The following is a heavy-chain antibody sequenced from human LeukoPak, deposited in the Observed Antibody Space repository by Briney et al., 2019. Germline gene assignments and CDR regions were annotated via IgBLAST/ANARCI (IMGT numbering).Heavy chain of an antibody. CDR3: ARDRPGRGVAT. CDR1: GGSISSYY. J-gene: IGHJ4*02. Sequence: PSETLSLTCTVSGGSISSYYWSWIRQPPGKGLEWIGYIYYSGSTNYNPSLKSRVTISVDTSKNQFSLKLSSVTAADTAVYYCARDRPGRGVATWGQGTLVTVSS. D-gene: IGHD5-12*01. CDR2: IYYSGST. V-gene: IGHV4-59*01.